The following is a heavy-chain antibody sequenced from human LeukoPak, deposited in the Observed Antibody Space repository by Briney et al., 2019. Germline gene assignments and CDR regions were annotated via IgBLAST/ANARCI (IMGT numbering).Heavy chain of an antibody. J-gene: IGHJ4*02. CDR3: ARHDEESYTQGGLDY. V-gene: IGHV4-39*01. D-gene: IGHD1-26*01. CDR2: IYYSGST. CDR1: GGSISSSSYY. Sequence: SETLSLTCTVSGGSISSSSYYWGWIRQPPGKGLEWIGSIYYSGSTYYNPSLKSRVTISVDTSKNQFSLKLSSVTAADTAVYYCARHDEESYTQGGLDYWGQGTLVTVSS.